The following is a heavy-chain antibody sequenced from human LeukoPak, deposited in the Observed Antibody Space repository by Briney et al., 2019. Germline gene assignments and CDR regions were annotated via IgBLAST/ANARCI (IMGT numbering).Heavy chain of an antibody. CDR1: GYTFTGYI. D-gene: IGHD2-21*01. CDR2: INPNNGDT. J-gene: IGHJ3*02. CDR3: ARRRPRLVINDVLHI. V-gene: IGHV1-2*02. Sequence: GASVKVSCRASGYTFTGYIIHWVRQAPGQGLDWMGWINPNNGDTSYAQKFQGRLTMTGDTSISTAYMELSRLRSDDTALYYCARRRPRLVINDVLHIWGQGTMVTVSS.